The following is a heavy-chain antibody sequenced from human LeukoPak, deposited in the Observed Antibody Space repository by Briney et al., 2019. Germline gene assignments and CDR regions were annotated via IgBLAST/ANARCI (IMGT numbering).Heavy chain of an antibody. J-gene: IGHJ4*02. CDR2: IYYSGST. V-gene: IGHV4-39*01. CDR1: GGSISSSRYF. CDR3: VRSDDFWSGYYGY. Sequence: SETLSLTCTVSGGSISSSRYFWGWIRQPPGKGLEWIGSIYYSGSTYYNPSLKSRVTIPVDTSKNQFSLKLSSVTAADTAVYYCVRSDDFWSGYYGYWGQGTLVTVSS. D-gene: IGHD3-3*01.